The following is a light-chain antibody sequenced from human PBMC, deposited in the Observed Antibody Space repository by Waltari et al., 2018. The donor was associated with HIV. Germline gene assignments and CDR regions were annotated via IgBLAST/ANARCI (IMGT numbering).Light chain of an antibody. CDR1: QNINTY. Sequence: DIQMTQSPSSLSASVGDRVTITCRASQNINTYLHWYQQKPGKAPNLLTYGASSLQSGVPSRFSGSGSGTEFTLTITSLQPEDFATYFCQQSYKTLYSFGQGTKLELK. V-gene: IGKV1-39*01. CDR3: QQSYKTLYS. CDR2: GAS. J-gene: IGKJ2*03.